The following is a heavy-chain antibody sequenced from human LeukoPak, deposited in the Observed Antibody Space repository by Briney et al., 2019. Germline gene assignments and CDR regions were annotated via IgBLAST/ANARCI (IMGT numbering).Heavy chain of an antibody. Sequence: GGSLRLSCAASGFTFSRYWMSWVRQAPGKGLEWVANIKQDGSEKYYVDSVKGRFTISRDNAKNSLYLQMNSLRAEDTAVYYCARDYSDYDLGYYYYMDVWGKGTTVTVSS. J-gene: IGHJ6*03. CDR2: IKQDGSEK. D-gene: IGHD5-12*01. V-gene: IGHV3-7*01. CDR1: GFTFSRYW. CDR3: ARDYSDYDLGYYYYMDV.